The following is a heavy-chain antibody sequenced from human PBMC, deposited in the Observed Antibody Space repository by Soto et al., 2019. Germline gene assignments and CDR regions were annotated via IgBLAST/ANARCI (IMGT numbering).Heavy chain of an antibody. Sequence: ASVKVSCKASGYTFTSYGISWVRQAPGQGLEWVGWISAYNGNTNYAQKLQGWVTMTRDTSISTAYMELSRLRSDDTAVYYCARGGYIVVVPATDMAFDIWGQGTMVTVSS. CDR3: ARGGYIVVVPATDMAFDI. CDR1: GYTFTSYG. CDR2: ISAYNGNT. V-gene: IGHV1-18*01. D-gene: IGHD2-2*01. J-gene: IGHJ3*02.